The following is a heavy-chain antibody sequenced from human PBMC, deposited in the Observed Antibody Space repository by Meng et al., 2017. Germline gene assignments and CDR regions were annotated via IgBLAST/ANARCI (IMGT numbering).Heavy chain of an antibody. Sequence: SVKVSCKASGGTFSSYAISWVRQAPGQGLEWMGGIIPIFGTANYAQKFQGRVTITADKSTSTAYMELSSLRSEDTAVYYCASTIIRFYYYYGMDVWGQGTTVTVSS. D-gene: IGHD3-3*01. V-gene: IGHV1-69*06. J-gene: IGHJ6*02. CDR1: GGTFSSYA. CDR2: IIPIFGTA. CDR3: ASTIIRFYYYYGMDV.